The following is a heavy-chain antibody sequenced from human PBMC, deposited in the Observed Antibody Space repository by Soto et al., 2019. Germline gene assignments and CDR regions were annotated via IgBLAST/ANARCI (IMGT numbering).Heavy chain of an antibody. Sequence: QVQLQESGPGLVKPSETLSLTCTVSDGSISGFYWSWIRQPPGKGLEWIGYIDYSGSTNYNPSLKNRVTISIDTSKNHFYLKLSSVTAADTAVYYCARSNGDYADYWGQGILVTVSS. CDR3: ARSNGDYADY. CDR1: DGSISGFY. D-gene: IGHD4-17*01. CDR2: IDYSGST. V-gene: IGHV4-59*01. J-gene: IGHJ4*02.